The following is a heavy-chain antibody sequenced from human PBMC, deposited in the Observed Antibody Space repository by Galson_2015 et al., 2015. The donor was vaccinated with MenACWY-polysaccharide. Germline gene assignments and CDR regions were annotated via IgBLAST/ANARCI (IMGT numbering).Heavy chain of an antibody. CDR2: MYYSGST. CDR1: GGSISSGGYY. V-gene: IGHV4-31*03. Sequence: TLSLTCTVSGGSISSGGYYWSWIRQHPGKGLEWIGYMYYSGSTYYNPSLKSRVTISVDTSKNQFPLKLSSVTAADTAVYYCARDGRDLTVTKGGYYYYGMDVWGQGTTVTVSS. D-gene: IGHD4-17*01. CDR3: ARDGRDLTVTKGGYYYYGMDV. J-gene: IGHJ6*02.